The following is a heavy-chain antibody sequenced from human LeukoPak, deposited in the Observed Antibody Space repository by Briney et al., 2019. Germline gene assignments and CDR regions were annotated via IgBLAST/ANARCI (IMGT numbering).Heavy chain of an antibody. Sequence: SETLPLTCTVSGGSISSGGYYWSWIRQHPGKGLEWIGYIYYSGSTYYNPSLKSRVTISVDTSKNQFSLKLSSVTAADTAVYYCATTWNYYDSSGYGGSAFDIWGQGTMVTVSS. CDR2: IYYSGST. V-gene: IGHV4-31*03. CDR1: GGSISSGGYY. CDR3: ATTWNYYDSSGYGGSAFDI. D-gene: IGHD3-22*01. J-gene: IGHJ3*02.